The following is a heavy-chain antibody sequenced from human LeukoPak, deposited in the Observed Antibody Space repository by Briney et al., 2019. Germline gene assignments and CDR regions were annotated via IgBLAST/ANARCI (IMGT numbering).Heavy chain of an antibody. CDR1: GFTVSSNY. CDR3: ARVKDVMITSLDY. Sequence: GGSLRLSCAASGFTVSSNYMSWVRQAPGKGLEWVSVIYSGGSTYYADSVKGRFTISRDNARSSLYLQMNSLRAEDTAVYYCARVKDVMITSLDYWGQGTLVTVSS. V-gene: IGHV3-66*01. CDR2: IYSGGST. D-gene: IGHD3-16*01. J-gene: IGHJ4*02.